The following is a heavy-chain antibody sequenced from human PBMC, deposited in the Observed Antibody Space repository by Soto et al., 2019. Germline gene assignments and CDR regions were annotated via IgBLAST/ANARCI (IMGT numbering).Heavy chain of an antibody. D-gene: IGHD2-21*02. Sequence: SETLSLTCTVSGGSISGYHCSWIRQPPGKGLEWIGYMYNTGSTVYNPSFKSRVTISVDTSKNQFSLKLNSVTAADTAVYYCARDLWGYCGTDCYPLDVWGQGTTVTVSS. CDR2: MYNTGST. CDR3: ARDLWGYCGTDCYPLDV. J-gene: IGHJ6*02. V-gene: IGHV4-59*01. CDR1: GGSISGYH.